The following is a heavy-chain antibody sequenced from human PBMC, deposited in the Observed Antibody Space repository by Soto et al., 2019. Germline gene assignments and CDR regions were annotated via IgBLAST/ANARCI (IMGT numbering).Heavy chain of an antibody. J-gene: IGHJ6*02. CDR3: AKVRDMRFLEWLSPEAYYYYGMDV. D-gene: IGHD3-3*01. V-gene: IGHV3-30*18. CDR2: ISYDGSNK. CDR1: GFTFSSYG. Sequence: GGSLRLSCAASGFTFSSYGMHWVRQAPGKGLEWVAVISYDGSNKYYADSVKGRFTISRDNSKNTLYLQMNSLRAEDTAVYYCAKVRDMRFLEWLSPEAYYYYGMDVWGQGTTVTVSS.